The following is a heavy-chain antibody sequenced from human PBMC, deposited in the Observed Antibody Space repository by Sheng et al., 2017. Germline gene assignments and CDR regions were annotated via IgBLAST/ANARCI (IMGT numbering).Heavy chain of an antibody. Sequence: QLQLQESGPGLVKPSETLSLTCTVSGGSISSSSYYWGWIRQPPGKGLEWIGTIYYSGSTYYNPSLKSRVTISVDTSKNQFSLKLRSVTAAGTAVYYCARALSGWFPAFDYWGQGTLVTVSS. D-gene: IGHD6-19*01. CDR2: IYYSGST. V-gene: IGHV4-39*07. CDR3: ARALSGWFPAFDY. J-gene: IGHJ4*02. CDR1: GGSISSSSYY.